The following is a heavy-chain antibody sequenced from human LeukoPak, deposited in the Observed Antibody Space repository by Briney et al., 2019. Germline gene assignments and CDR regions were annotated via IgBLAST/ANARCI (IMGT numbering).Heavy chain of an antibody. CDR3: ANFGVVVVPYYDY. CDR1: GFTFSSYA. CDR2: ISGSGGST. J-gene: IGHJ4*02. D-gene: IGHD3-22*01. V-gene: IGHV3-23*01. Sequence: GGSLRLSCAASGFTFSSYAMSWVRQAPGKGLEWVSAISGSGGSTYYADSVKGRFTISRDNSKNTLHLQMNSLRAEDTAVYYCANFGVVVVPYYDYWGQGTLVTDSS.